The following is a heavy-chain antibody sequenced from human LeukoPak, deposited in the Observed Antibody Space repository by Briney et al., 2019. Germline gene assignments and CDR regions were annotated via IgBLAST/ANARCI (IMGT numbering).Heavy chain of an antibody. D-gene: IGHD1-26*01. CDR1: GFTFDDYA. CDR2: ISWNSGSI. CDR3: ARSSSYNWFDP. Sequence: GRSLRLSCAASGFTFDDYAMHWVRQAPGKGLEWVSGISWNSGSIGYADSVKGRFTISRDNAKNSLYLQMNSLRAEDTAVYYCARSSSYNWFDPWGQGTLVTVSS. V-gene: IGHV3-9*01. J-gene: IGHJ5*02.